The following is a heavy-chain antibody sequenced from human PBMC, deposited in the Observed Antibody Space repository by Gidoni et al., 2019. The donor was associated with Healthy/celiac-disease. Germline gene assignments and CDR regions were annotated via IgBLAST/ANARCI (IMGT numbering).Heavy chain of an antibody. CDR1: GYSFTSYW. CDR3: ATRDPCRDGYNLGGYYYYGMDV. D-gene: IGHD5-12*01. V-gene: IGHV5-10-1*03. J-gene: IGHJ6*02. Sequence: EVQLVQSGAEVKKHGESLRISCKGSGYSFTSYWISWVRQMPGKGLEWMGRIDPSDSYTNYSPSFQGHVTISADKSISTAYLQWSSLKASDTAMYYCATRDPCRDGYNLGGYYYYGMDVWGQGTTVTVSS. CDR2: IDPSDSYT.